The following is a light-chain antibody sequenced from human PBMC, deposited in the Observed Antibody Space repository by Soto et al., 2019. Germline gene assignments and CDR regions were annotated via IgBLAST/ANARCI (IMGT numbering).Light chain of an antibody. Sequence: DVQRTXXPXXXXXXXXNRXTXXXRASQSISSWLAWYLQKPGKAPKLLIYGASTLQSGVPSRFGGSGSRTDFTLTVSSLQPEDFATYYCQQLFIYPPTFGPGTMVDV. CDR3: QQLFIYPPT. CDR2: GAS. J-gene: IGKJ3*01. CDR1: QSISSW. V-gene: IGKV1-9*01.